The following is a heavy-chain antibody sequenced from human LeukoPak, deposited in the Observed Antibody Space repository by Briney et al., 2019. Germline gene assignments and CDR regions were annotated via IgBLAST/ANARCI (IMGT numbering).Heavy chain of an antibody. J-gene: IGHJ5*02. Sequence: GGSLRLSCAASGFTFSSYGMHWVRQAPGKGLEWVAVISYDGSNKYYADSVKGRFTISRDNSKNTLYLQMNSLRAEDTAVYYCVKDLAPYDSSRTPWFDPWGQGTLVTVSS. CDR3: VKDLAPYDSSRTPWFDP. CDR1: GFTFSSYG. D-gene: IGHD3-22*01. CDR2: ISYDGSNK. V-gene: IGHV3-30*18.